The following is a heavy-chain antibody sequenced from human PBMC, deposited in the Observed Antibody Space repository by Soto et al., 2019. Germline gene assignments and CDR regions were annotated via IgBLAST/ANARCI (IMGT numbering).Heavy chain of an antibody. Sequence: QVQLVQSGAEVKKPGSSVKVSCKASGGTFSSYAISWVRQAPGQGLEWMGGIIPIFGTANYAQKFQGRVTITADESTSTAYMELSSLRSEDTALYYFATCPFEYCSPSVNYYYGMDVWGQGTTVTVSS. CDR2: IIPIFGTA. D-gene: IGHD6-6*01. CDR1: GGTFSSYA. CDR3: ATCPFEYCSPSVNYYYGMDV. V-gene: IGHV1-69*01. J-gene: IGHJ6*02.